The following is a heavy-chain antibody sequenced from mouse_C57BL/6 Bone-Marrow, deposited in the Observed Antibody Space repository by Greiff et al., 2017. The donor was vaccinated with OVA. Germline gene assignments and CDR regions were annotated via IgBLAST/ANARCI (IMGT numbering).Heavy chain of an antibody. CDR1: GYTFTSYW. CDR2: IHPNSGST. J-gene: IGHJ3*01. D-gene: IGHD2-1*01. Sequence: VQLQQKGAELGKRGASVKLSCKASGYTFTSYWMHWVKQRPGQGLEWIGMIHPNSGSTNYNEKFKSKATLTVDKSSSTAYMQLSSLTSEDSAVYYCARGGVYYGPFADWGQGTLVTVSA. V-gene: IGHV1-64*01. CDR3: ARGGVYYGPFAD.